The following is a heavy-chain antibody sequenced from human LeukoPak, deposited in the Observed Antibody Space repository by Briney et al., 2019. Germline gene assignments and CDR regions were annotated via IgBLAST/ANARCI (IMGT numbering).Heavy chain of an antibody. Sequence: GGSLRLSCAASGFTFSSYDMHWVRQATGKGLEWVSAIGTAGDTYYPGSVKGRFTISRENAKNSLYLQMNSLRAGDTAVYYCAREQWIGDAFDIWGQGTMVTVSS. V-gene: IGHV3-13*01. CDR2: IGTAGDT. CDR1: GFTFSSYD. J-gene: IGHJ3*02. D-gene: IGHD5-12*01. CDR3: AREQWIGDAFDI.